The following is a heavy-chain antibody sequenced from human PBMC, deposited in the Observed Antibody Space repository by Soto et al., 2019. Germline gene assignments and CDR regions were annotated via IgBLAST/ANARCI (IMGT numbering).Heavy chain of an antibody. CDR1: GGSFSGYY. CDR2: INHSGST. Sequence: SETLSLTCAVYGGSFSGYYWSWIRQPPGKGLEWIGEINHSGSTNYNPSLKSRVTISVDTSKNQFSLKLSSVTAADTAVYYCARVYLGYCSGGSCRDYYDSSGYYSYWGQGTLVTVSS. CDR3: ARVYLGYCSGGSCRDYYDSSGYYSY. D-gene: IGHD3-22*01. J-gene: IGHJ4*02. V-gene: IGHV4-34*01.